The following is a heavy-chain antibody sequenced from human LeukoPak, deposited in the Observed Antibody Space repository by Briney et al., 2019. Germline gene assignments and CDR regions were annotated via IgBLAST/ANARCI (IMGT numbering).Heavy chain of an antibody. CDR2: ISSSSSYI. Sequence: GESLKISCAASGFTFSSYSMNWVRQAPGKGLEWVSSISSSSSYIYYADSVKGRFTISRDNAKNSLYLQMNSLRAVDTAVYYCATLPGGWGSSLWGQGTLVTVSS. CDR3: ATLPGGWGSSL. J-gene: IGHJ4*02. CDR1: GFTFSSYS. V-gene: IGHV3-21*01. D-gene: IGHD7-27*01.